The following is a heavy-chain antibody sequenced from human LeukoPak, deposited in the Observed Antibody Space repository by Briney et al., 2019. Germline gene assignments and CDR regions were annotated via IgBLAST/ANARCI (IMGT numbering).Heavy chain of an antibody. CDR2: IVVGSGNT. J-gene: IGHJ4*02. Sequence: SVKVSRKASGFTFTSSAVQWVRQARGQRLEWIGWIVVGSGNTNYAQKFQERVTITRDMSTSTAYMELSSLRSEDTAVYYCAADLTGGVVSDYWGQGTLVTVSS. D-gene: IGHD3-3*01. CDR3: AADLTGGVVSDY. CDR1: GFTFTSSA. V-gene: IGHV1-58*01.